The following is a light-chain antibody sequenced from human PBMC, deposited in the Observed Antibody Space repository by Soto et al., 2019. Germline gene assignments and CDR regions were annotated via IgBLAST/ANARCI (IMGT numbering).Light chain of an antibody. Sequence: HSALTQPPSVSAAPGQKVTISCSGSSSNIGGNAVSWYQQLPGTAPKLLIYDDNKRPSGIPDRFSGSKSGTSATLGITGFQTGDEADYYCGSWDSSLSAYVFGTGTKVTV. V-gene: IGLV1-51*01. CDR2: DDN. J-gene: IGLJ1*01. CDR3: GSWDSSLSAYV. CDR1: SSNIGGNA.